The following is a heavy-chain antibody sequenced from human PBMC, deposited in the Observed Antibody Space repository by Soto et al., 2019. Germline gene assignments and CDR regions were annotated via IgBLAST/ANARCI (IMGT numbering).Heavy chain of an antibody. V-gene: IGHV1-3*01. CDR2: INAGNGNT. CDR1: RYTFTNYA. J-gene: IGHJ5*02. Sequence: ASLKVSFKASRYTFTNYAMHWVRQAHGQRLEWMGWINAGNGNTKYSQKFQGRVTITRDTSASTAYMELSSLRSEDTAVYYCARALGQQLAGDWFDPWGQGTLVTVSS. CDR3: ARALGQQLAGDWFDP. D-gene: IGHD6-13*01.